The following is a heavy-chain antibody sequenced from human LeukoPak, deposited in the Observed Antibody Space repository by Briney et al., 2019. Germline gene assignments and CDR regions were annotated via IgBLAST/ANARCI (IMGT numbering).Heavy chain of an antibody. CDR3: AKGQVLQWLGNYYFDY. Sequence: GGSLRLSCATSGFTFSTYGMHWVRQAPGKGLEWVAFIWFDGSNEDYADSVKGRFTISRDISKNTLYLQMSSLRAEDTAVYYCAKGQVLQWLGNYYFDYWGQGTLVTVSS. CDR2: IWFDGSNE. D-gene: IGHD6-19*01. CDR1: GFTFSTYG. V-gene: IGHV3-30*02. J-gene: IGHJ4*02.